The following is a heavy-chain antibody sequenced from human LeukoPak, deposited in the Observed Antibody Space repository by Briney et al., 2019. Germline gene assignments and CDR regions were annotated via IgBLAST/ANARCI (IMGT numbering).Heavy chain of an antibody. D-gene: IGHD4-17*01. CDR1: GVSISRSFYY. J-gene: IGHJ3*02. Sequence: PSETLSLTCSISGVSISRSFYYWGWIRQPPGKRLEWIGNIYYTGSTYYNPSLKSRVSMSVDTSNNQFSLNLISVTAADTAVYFCARRPNLPADFGDYWRFDIWGQGRRVTVSS. V-gene: IGHV4-39*01. CDR3: ARRPNLPADFGDYWRFDI. CDR2: IYYTGST.